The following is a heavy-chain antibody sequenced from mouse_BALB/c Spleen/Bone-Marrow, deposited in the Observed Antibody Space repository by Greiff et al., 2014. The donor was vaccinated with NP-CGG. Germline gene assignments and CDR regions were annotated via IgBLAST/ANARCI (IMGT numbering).Heavy chain of an antibody. CDR3: AKKGAMITLYYAMDY. CDR1: GFTLSSFG. V-gene: IGHV5-17*02. CDR2: ISNGSSTI. J-gene: IGHJ4*01. D-gene: IGHD2-4*01. Sequence: EVKLMESGGGLVQPGGSRKLSCAASGFTLSSFGMHWVRQAPEKGLEWVAYISNGSSTIYYADTVKGRFTISRDSPKNTLFLQMTSLSSEDTAMYYSAKKGAMITLYYAMDYWGQGTSVTVSS.